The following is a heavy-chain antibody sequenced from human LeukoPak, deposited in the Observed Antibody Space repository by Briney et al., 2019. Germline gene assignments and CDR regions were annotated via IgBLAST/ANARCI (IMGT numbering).Heavy chain of an antibody. D-gene: IGHD6-19*01. Sequence: SETLSLTCAVYGGSFSGYYWSWIRQPPGKGLEWIGEINHSGSTNYNPSLKSRVTISVDTSKNQFSLKLSSVTAADTAVYYCARASSGWSIDYWGQGTLVTVSS. CDR3: ARASSGWSIDY. CDR1: GGSFSGYY. J-gene: IGHJ4*02. V-gene: IGHV4-34*01. CDR2: INHSGST.